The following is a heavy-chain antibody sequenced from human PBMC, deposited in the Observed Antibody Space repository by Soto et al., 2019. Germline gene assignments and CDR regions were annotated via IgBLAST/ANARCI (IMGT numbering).Heavy chain of an antibody. V-gene: IGHV3-53*01. CDR1: GFTVSINY. CDR2: IYRGGST. Sequence: PGGSLRLSCAASGFTVSINYMSWVRQAPGKGLEWVSVIYRGGSTYYADSVKGRFTISRDNSKNTLYLQMNSLRAEDTAVYYCARGVDDYYDSSGYYFFDYWGQGTLVTVSS. CDR3: ARGVDDYYDSSGYYFFDY. J-gene: IGHJ4*02. D-gene: IGHD3-22*01.